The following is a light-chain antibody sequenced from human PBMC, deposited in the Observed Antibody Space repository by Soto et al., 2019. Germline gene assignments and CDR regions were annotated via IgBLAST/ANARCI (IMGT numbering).Light chain of an antibody. CDR2: GAS. CDR1: QSFNSIY. J-gene: IGKJ1*01. Sequence: EIVLTQSPGTLSLSPGERATLSCRASQSFNSIYLAWYQQKPGQAPRLLIYGASSRATGIPDRFSGSGSGTDFTLTISRLEPEDFAVYYCHQYDSWTSGQGTKGDIK. CDR3: HQYDSWT. V-gene: IGKV3-20*01.